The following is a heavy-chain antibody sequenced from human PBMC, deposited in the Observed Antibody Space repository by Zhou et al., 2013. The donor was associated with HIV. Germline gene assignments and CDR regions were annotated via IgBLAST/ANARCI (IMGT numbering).Heavy chain of an antibody. CDR3: ARARPGTMIVVVITGDWFDP. CDR1: GYTFTSYG. J-gene: IGHJ5*02. V-gene: IGHV1-18*01. Sequence: QVQLVQSGAEVKKPGASVKVSCKASGYTFTSYGISWVRQAPGQGLEWMGWISAYNGNTNYAQKLQGRVTMTTDTSTSTAYMELRSLRSDDTAVYYCARARPGTMIVVVITGDWFDPWGQGTLVTVSS. CDR2: ISAYNGNT. D-gene: IGHD3-22*01.